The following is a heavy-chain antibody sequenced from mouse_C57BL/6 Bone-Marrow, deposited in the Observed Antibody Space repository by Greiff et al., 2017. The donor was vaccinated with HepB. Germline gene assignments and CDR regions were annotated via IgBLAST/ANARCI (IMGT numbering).Heavy chain of an antibody. CDR1: GYTFTSYD. CDR2: IYPRDGRT. V-gene: IGHV1-85*01. J-gene: IGHJ2*01. CDR3: ARRDNWDNY. Sequence: QVQLQQSGPELVKPGASVKLSYKASGYTFTSYDINWVKQRPGQGREWIGWIYPRDGRTEYNEKFKGKATLTVDTSSSTAYMELHSLTSEDSAVYFCARRDNWDNYWGQGTTLTVSS. D-gene: IGHD4-1*01.